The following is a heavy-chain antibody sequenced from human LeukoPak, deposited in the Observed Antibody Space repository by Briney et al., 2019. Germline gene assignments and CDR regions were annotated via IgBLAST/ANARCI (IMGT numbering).Heavy chain of an antibody. D-gene: IGHD6-13*01. V-gene: IGHV4-39*07. J-gene: IGHJ4*02. CDR3: ARWAEDEYSSSWSDY. CDR1: GGSISSSSYY. CDR2: IYYSGST. Sequence: SETLSLTCTVSGGSISSSSYYWGWIRQPPGKGLEWIGSIYYSGSTYYNPSLKSRVTISVDTSKNQFSLKLSSVTAADTAVYYCARWAEDEYSSSWSDYWGQGTLVTVSS.